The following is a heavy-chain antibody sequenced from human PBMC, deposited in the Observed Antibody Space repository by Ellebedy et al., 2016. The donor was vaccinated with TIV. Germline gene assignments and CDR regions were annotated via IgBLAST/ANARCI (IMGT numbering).Heavy chain of an antibody. CDR1: GGSFSGYY. Sequence: MPSETLSLTCAVYGGSFSGYYWSWIRQPPGKGLEWMGYIYYSGSTNYNPSLKSRVTISVDTSKNQFSLKLSSVTAADTAVYYCARHVEMEWLLSPVYGMDVWGQGTMVTVSS. CDR3: ARHVEMEWLLSPVYGMDV. J-gene: IGHJ6*02. V-gene: IGHV4-59*08. D-gene: IGHD3-3*01. CDR2: IYYSGST.